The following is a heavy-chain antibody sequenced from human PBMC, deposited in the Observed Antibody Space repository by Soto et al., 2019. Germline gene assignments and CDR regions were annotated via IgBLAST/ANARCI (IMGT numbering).Heavy chain of an antibody. V-gene: IGHV1-3*01. Sequence: QVQLVQSGAEVKKPGASVKVSCKASGYTFTSYAMHWVRQAPGQRLEWMGWINAGNGNTKYSQKFQGSVTITRDTSASTAYMELSNLRSEDTAVYYCARGPGGPDGPGDYWGQGTLVTVSS. J-gene: IGHJ4*02. D-gene: IGHD2-15*01. CDR3: ARGPGGPDGPGDY. CDR2: INAGNGNT. CDR1: GYTFTSYA.